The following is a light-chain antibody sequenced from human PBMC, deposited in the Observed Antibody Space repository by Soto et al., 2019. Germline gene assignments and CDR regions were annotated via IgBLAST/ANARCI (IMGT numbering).Light chain of an antibody. V-gene: IGKV1-27*01. J-gene: IGKJ3*01. Sequence: DIQMTQSPSSLSASLGDRVTITCRASQGISNYLAWYQQKPGKVPILLIYAASTLQSGVPSRFSGSGSGTDFTLTISSLQPEDVATYYCPTYDSVPFTFGPGTKVDIK. CDR1: QGISNY. CDR3: PTYDSVPFT. CDR2: AAS.